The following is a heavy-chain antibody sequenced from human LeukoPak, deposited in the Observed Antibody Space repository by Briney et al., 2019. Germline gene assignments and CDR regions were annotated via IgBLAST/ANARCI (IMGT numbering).Heavy chain of an antibody. J-gene: IGHJ6*02. Sequence: SETLSLTCTVSGGSISSYYWSWIRQPAGKGLEWIGRIYTSGSTNYNPSLKSRVTISVDTSKNQFSLKLSSVTAADTAVYYCARDTVRGKRYYYYGMDVWGQGTTVTVSS. CDR3: ARDTVRGKRYYYYGMDV. CDR1: GGSISSYY. D-gene: IGHD4-17*01. V-gene: IGHV4-4*07. CDR2: IYTSGST.